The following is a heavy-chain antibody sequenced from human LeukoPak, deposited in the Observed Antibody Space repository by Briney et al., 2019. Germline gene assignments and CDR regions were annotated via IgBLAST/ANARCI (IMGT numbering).Heavy chain of an antibody. J-gene: IGHJ4*02. V-gene: IGHV4-34*01. CDR2: INHSGST. Sequence: PSETLSLTCAVYGGSFSGYYWSWIRQPPGKGLEWIGEINHSGSTNYNPSLKSRVTISVDTSKNQFSLKLSSVTAADTAVYYCARGEQWLGFDYWGQGTLVTVSS. D-gene: IGHD6-19*01. CDR1: GGSFSGYY. CDR3: ARGEQWLGFDY.